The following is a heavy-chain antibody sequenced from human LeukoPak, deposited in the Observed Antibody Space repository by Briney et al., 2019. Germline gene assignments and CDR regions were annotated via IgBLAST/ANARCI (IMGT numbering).Heavy chain of an antibody. J-gene: IGHJ3*02. Sequence: GGSLRLSCVASGFNFSPYAVHWVRQAPGKGLEWVAIISNDGTTESYTDSVKGRFTISRDNFKNTLYLQMNGLRLEDTAVYYCARVPWFGELLNAFDIWGQGTMVTVSS. CDR3: ARVPWFGELLNAFDI. CDR2: ISNDGTTE. V-gene: IGHV3-30-3*01. CDR1: GFNFSPYA. D-gene: IGHD3-10*01.